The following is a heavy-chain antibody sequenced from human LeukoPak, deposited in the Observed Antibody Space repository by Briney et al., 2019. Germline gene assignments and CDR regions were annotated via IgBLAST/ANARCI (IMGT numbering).Heavy chain of an antibody. J-gene: IGHJ4*02. Sequence: SETLSLTCAVYGGSFSGYYWSCIRQPPGKGLEWIGEVNHSGSTNYNPSLKSRVTISVDTSKNQFSLKLCSVTAADTAVYYCAREHCSSTSCSWYYFDYWGQGTLVTVSS. V-gene: IGHV4-34*01. CDR1: GGSFSGYY. D-gene: IGHD2-2*01. CDR2: VNHSGST. CDR3: AREHCSSTSCSWYYFDY.